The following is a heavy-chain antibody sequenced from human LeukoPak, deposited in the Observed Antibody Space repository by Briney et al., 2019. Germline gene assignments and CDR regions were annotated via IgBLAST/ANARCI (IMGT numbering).Heavy chain of an antibody. D-gene: IGHD5-12*01. CDR3: ARDLEMVVGVATIFKAFDY. CDR2: ISPSGTVI. J-gene: IGHJ4*02. Sequence: GGSLRLSCSASGFTFTDYYMSWIRQAPGKGLEWVSYISPSGTVIYYGDSVKGRFTISRDNAKKSLYLQMNSLRAEDTAVYYCARDLEMVVGVATIFKAFDYWGQGTLVTVSS. CDR1: GFTFTDYY. V-gene: IGHV3-11*04.